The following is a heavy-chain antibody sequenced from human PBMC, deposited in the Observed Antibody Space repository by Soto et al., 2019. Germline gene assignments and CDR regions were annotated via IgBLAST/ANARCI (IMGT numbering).Heavy chain of an antibody. CDR3: ARDGYCSGGSCYSD. J-gene: IGHJ4*02. Sequence: QVQLQESGPGLVKPSQTLSLTCTVSGGSIGSGGYYWSWIRQHPGKGLEWIGYIYYSGSTYYNPSLKSRVTISVDTSKNQFSLKLSSVTAADTAVYYCARDGYCSGGSCYSDWGQGTLVTVSS. V-gene: IGHV4-31*03. CDR2: IYYSGST. CDR1: GGSIGSGGYY. D-gene: IGHD2-15*01.